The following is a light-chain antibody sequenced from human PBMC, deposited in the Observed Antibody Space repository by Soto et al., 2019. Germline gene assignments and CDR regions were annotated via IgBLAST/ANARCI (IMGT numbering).Light chain of an antibody. V-gene: IGLV2-11*01. J-gene: IGLJ1*01. CDR3: RPYAGGYTYV. CDR1: GNDVGAYNY. Sequence: QSALTQPRSVSGSPGQSVTISCTGTGNDVGAYNYVSWYQQHPGRPPKLLIYGVVRWPSGVPDRFSGSKSGNTASLPISGLQGEDEADYCCRPYAGGYTYVFGTGTKFTVL. CDR2: GVV.